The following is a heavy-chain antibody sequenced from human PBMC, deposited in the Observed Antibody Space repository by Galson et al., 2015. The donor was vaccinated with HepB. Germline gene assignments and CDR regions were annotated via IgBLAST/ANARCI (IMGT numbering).Heavy chain of an antibody. J-gene: IGHJ6*02. CDR2: IYHSGST. CDR1: GGSISSSNW. V-gene: IGHV4-4*02. D-gene: IGHD2-2*01. CDR3: ARALIVVVPAEGYYYYYGMDV. Sequence: SETLSLTCAVSGGSISSSNWWSWVRQPPGKGLEWIGEIYHSGSTNYNPSLKSRVTISVDKSKNQFSLKLSSVTAADTAVYYCARALIVVVPAEGYYYYYGMDVWGQGTTVTVSS.